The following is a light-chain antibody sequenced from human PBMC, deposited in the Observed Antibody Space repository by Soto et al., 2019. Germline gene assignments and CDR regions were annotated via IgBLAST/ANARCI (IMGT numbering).Light chain of an antibody. J-gene: IGKJ1*01. Sequence: GDRVTVTCRASQGIGTYLVWYQQKSGKAPTVLIYASSTLQTGVPSRFSGSRSGTDFSLTISSLHPEDVATYYCQQVDSYPRTFGQGTKV. CDR1: QGIGTY. CDR3: QQVDSYPRT. CDR2: ASS. V-gene: IGKV1-9*01.